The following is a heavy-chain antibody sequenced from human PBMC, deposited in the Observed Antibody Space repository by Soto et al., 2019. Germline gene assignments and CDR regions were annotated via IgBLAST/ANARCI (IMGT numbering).Heavy chain of an antibody. D-gene: IGHD5-12*01. J-gene: IGHJ4*02. CDR1: GGSISSGDYY. CDR2: IYYSGST. CDR3: ASLSGYGRKFDY. Sequence: NPSETLSLTCTVSGGSISSGDYYWSWIRQPPGKGLEWIGYIYYSGSTYYNPSLKSRVTISVDTSKNQFSLKLSSVTAADTAVYYCASLSGYGRKFDYWGQGTLVTVCS. V-gene: IGHV4-30-4*01.